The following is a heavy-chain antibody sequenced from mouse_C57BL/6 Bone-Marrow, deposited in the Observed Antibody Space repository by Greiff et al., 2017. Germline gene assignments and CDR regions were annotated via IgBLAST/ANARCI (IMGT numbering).Heavy chain of an antibody. D-gene: IGHD1-1*01. CDR1: GFNIKDDY. CDR2: IDPENGDT. J-gene: IGHJ2*01. CDR3: TTHYYGSSCVYFDY. Sequence: VQLQQSGAELVRPGASVKLSCTASGFNIKDDYMHWVKQRPEQGLEWIGWIDPENGDTEYASKFQGKAAITADTSSNTAYLQLSRLTSEDTAVYYCTTHYYGSSCVYFDYWGQGTTLTVSS. V-gene: IGHV14-4*01.